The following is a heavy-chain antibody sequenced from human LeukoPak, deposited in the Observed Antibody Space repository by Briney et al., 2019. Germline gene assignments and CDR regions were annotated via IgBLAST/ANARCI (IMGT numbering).Heavy chain of an antibody. J-gene: IGHJ6*02. CDR3: AGGWQATRYYYYYGMDF. D-gene: IGHD3-16*01. CDR1: GGSISSYY. CDR2: IYYSGST. V-gene: IGHV4-59*01. Sequence: SETLSLTCTVSGGSISSYYWSWIRQPPGKGLEWIGYIYYSGSTNYNPSLKSRVTISVDTSKNQFSLKLSSVTAADTAVYYCAGGWQATRYYYYYGMDFWGQGTTVTVSS.